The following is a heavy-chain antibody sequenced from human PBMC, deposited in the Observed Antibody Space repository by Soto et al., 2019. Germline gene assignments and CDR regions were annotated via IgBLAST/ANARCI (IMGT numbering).Heavy chain of an antibody. CDR3: AREAPNGYRRCYFDY. CDR2: IIPIFGTA. D-gene: IGHD5-12*01. Sequence: QVQLVQSGAEVKKPGSSVKVSCKASGGTFSSYAISWVRQAPGQGLEWMGGIIPIFGTANYAQKFQGRVTITADESTITAYMELSSLRSEDTAVYYCAREAPNGYRRCYFDYWGQGTLVTVSS. CDR1: GGTFSSYA. J-gene: IGHJ4*02. V-gene: IGHV1-69*01.